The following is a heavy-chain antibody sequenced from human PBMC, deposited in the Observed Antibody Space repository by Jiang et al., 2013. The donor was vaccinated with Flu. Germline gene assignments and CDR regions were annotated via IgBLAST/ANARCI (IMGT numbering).Heavy chain of an antibody. CDR3: AITYYFEGSSYSSNDAFDI. Sequence: LLKPSETLSLTCTVSRTSISSYYWSWIRQSAGKGLEWIGRIYSSGSANYNPSLNGRVSMSVDTSKNQLSLKLRSVTAADTALYYCAITYYFEGSSYSSNDAFDIWGQGTKVTVSS. J-gene: IGHJ3*02. CDR1: RTSISSYY. D-gene: IGHD2/OR15-2a*01. CDR2: IYSSGSA. V-gene: IGHV4-4*07.